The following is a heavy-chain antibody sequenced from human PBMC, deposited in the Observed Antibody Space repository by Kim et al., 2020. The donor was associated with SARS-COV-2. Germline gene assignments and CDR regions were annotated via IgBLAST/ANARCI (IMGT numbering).Heavy chain of an antibody. CDR2: GTT. CDR3: ARGRWELPH. V-gene: IGHV3-49*02. Sequence: GTTEYAASVKGRFTISRDDSKSIVYLQMNSLKTEDTGVYYCARGRWELPHWGQGTLVTVSS. D-gene: IGHD1-26*01. J-gene: IGHJ4*02.